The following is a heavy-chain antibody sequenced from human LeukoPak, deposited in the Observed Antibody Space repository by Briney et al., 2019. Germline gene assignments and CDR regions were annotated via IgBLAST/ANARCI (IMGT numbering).Heavy chain of an antibody. CDR2: IYPRDSDA. Sequence: LGESLKISCKASGYSFTSYWIAWVRQMPGQGLEWMGVIYPRDSDAKYSPSFQGQVTISADKSINTAYLQWSSLKASDTVMYYCAKVGPSSSSDYWGQRTLVTVSS. D-gene: IGHD6-13*01. V-gene: IGHV5-51*01. CDR3: AKVGPSSSSDY. CDR1: GYSFTSYW. J-gene: IGHJ4*02.